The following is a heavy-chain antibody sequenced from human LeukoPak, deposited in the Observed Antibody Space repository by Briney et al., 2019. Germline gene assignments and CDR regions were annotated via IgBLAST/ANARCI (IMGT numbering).Heavy chain of an antibody. CDR1: GDSISSGDYY. J-gene: IGHJ4*02. CDR2: ISYSGST. Sequence: SQTLSLTCTVSGDSISSGDYYWSWIRQPPGKGLAWIGYISYSGSTYYNPSLKSRVTISVDTSKNQFSLKLSSVTAADMAVYYCARSSGPAGYFDCWGQGTLVTVSS. V-gene: IGHV4-30-4*01. CDR3: ARSSGPAGYFDC. D-gene: IGHD3-22*01.